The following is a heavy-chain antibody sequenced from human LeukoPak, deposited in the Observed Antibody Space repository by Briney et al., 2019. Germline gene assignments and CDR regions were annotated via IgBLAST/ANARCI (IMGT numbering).Heavy chain of an antibody. CDR3: AREISSIAARAGFDY. Sequence: KSGGSLRLSCAASGFTFSGYSMNWVRQAPGKGLEWVSSISSSSSYIYYADSVKGRFTISRDNAKNSLYLQMNSLRAEDTAVYCCAREISSIAARAGFDYWGQGTLVTVSS. V-gene: IGHV3-21*01. D-gene: IGHD6-6*01. CDR2: ISSSSSYI. CDR1: GFTFSGYS. J-gene: IGHJ4*02.